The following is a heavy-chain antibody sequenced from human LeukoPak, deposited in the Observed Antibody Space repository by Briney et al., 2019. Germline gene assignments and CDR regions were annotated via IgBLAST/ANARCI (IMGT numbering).Heavy chain of an antibody. CDR1: GFTFSSYA. D-gene: IGHD5-18*01. Sequence: PGGSLRLSCAASGFTFSSYAMHWVRQAPGKGLEWVAVISYDGSNKYYADSVKGRFTISRDNSKNTLYLQMNSLRAEDTAVYYCARAEYWSGYSYILWGQGTLVTVSS. V-gene: IGHV3-30-3*01. J-gene: IGHJ4*02. CDR2: ISYDGSNK. CDR3: ARAEYWSGYSYIL.